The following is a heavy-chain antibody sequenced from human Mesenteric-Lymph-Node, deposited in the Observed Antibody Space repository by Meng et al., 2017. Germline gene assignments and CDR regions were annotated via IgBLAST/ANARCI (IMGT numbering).Heavy chain of an antibody. J-gene: IGHJ4*02. D-gene: IGHD3-10*01. CDR1: GGSISSYY. V-gene: IGHV4-4*07. CDR3: ARVGLRIRGLIPYYFDY. Sequence: SETLSLTCTVSGGSISSYYWSWIRQPAGKGLEWIGRIYTSGSTNYNPSLKSRVTMSVDTSKNQFSLKLSSVTAADTAVYYCARVGLRIRGLIPYYFDYWGQGTLVTVSS. CDR2: IYTSGST.